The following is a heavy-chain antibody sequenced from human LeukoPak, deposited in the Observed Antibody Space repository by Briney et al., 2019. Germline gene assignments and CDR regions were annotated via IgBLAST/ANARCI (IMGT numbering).Heavy chain of an antibody. CDR2: IIPIFGTA. J-gene: IGHJ5*02. V-gene: IGHV1-69*13. CDR1: GGTFSSYA. D-gene: IGHD1-1*01. CDR3: AIQRIAQNWFDP. Sequence: SVKVSCKASGGTFSSYALSWVRQAPGQGLEWMGGIIPIFGTANYAQKFQGRVTITADESTSTAYMELSSLRSEDTAVYYCAIQRIAQNWFDPWGQGTLVTVSS.